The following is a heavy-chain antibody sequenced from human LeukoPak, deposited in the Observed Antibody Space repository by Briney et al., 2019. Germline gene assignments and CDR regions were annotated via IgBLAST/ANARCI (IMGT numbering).Heavy chain of an antibody. J-gene: IGHJ3*02. CDR2: ISWNSGSI. CDR1: GFTFGDYA. V-gene: IGHV3-9*03. Sequence: GGSLRLSCAASGFTFGDYAMHWVRQAPGKGLEWVSGISWNSGSIGYADSVKGRFTISRDNAKNSLYLQMNSLRAEDMALYYCAKDMSGRGSNYFDAFDIWGQGTMVTVSS. D-gene: IGHD1-7*01. CDR3: AKDMSGRGSNYFDAFDI.